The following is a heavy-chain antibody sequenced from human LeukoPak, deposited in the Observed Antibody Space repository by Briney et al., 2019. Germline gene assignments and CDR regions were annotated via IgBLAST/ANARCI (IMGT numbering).Heavy chain of an antibody. CDR2: ISSSSSTI. Sequence: GVLRLSCAASGFTFSSYSMNWVRQAPGKGLEWVSYISSSSSTIYYADSVKGRFTISRDNSKNTLYLQMNSLRAGDTAVYYCAKDRAYSSGYPIDYWGQGTLVTVSS. D-gene: IGHD3-22*01. J-gene: IGHJ4*02. CDR1: GFTFSSYS. V-gene: IGHV3-48*01. CDR3: AKDRAYSSGYPIDY.